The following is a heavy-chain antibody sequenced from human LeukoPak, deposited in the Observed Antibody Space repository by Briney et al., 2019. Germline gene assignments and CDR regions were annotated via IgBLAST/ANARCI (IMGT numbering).Heavy chain of an antibody. D-gene: IGHD4-23*01. CDR3: AKNPWEPMTTVVFDY. CDR2: ISDTGNT. CDR1: GFTFSSYA. J-gene: IGHJ4*02. Sequence: GGSLRLSCAASGFTFSSYAMSWVRQAPGKGLEWVSAISDTGNTYHADSVKGRFTISRDSSKNTLFLQMNRLRPEDAAVYYCAKNPWEPMTTVVFDYWGQGTLVTVSS. V-gene: IGHV3-23*01.